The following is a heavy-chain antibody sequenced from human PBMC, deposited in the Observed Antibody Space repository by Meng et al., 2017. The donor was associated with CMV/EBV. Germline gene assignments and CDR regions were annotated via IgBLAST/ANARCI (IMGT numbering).Heavy chain of an antibody. J-gene: IGHJ4*02. V-gene: IGHV3-66*02. D-gene: IGHD6-19*01. CDR2: IHRNGRI. CDR3: ARMILTYTSGWNIVDY. CDR1: GVTVSGDY. Sequence: SGVTVSGDYMSWVRQAPGKGLEWVSVIHRNGRIYYADSVKGRFTISRDTSRNTIYLQMNSLRTEDTAVYYCARMILTYTSGWNIVDYWGQGILVTVSS.